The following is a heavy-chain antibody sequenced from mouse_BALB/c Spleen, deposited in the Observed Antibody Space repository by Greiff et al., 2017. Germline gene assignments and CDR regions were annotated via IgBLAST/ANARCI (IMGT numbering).Heavy chain of an antibody. Sequence: EVQGVESGPGLVKPSQSLSLTCTVTGYSITSDYAWNWIRQFPGNKLEWMGYISYSGSTSYNPSLKSRISITRDTSKNQFFLQLNSVTTEDTATYYCARRGDYDEGDDFDYWGQGTTLTVSS. V-gene: IGHV3-2*02. CDR1: GYSITSDYA. D-gene: IGHD2-4*01. CDR3: ARRGDYDEGDDFDY. J-gene: IGHJ2*01. CDR2: ISYSGST.